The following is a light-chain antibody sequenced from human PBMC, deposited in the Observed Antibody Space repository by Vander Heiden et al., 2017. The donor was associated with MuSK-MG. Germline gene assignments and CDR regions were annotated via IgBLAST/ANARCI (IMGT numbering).Light chain of an antibody. J-gene: IGKJ1*01. CDR1: QSISSY. CDR2: AAS. V-gene: IGKV1-39*01. Sequence: DIQMTQSPSSLSASVGDRVTITCRASQSISSYLNWYQQKPGIAPTLVIYAASSLQSGVPSRFSGSGSGTEFTLTVSSLQPEDFATYYCQQSYSTPWTFGQGTKVEIK. CDR3: QQSYSTPWT.